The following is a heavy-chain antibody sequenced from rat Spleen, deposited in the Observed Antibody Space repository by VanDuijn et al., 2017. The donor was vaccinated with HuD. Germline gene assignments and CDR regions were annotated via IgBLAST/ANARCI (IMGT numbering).Heavy chain of an antibody. CDR2: IWAGGGT. CDR3: ARHLREASGVMDV. CDR1: GFSLTSYH. J-gene: IGHJ4*01. Sequence: QVQLKESGPGLVQPSQTLSLTCTVSGFSLTSYHVSWVRQPPGKSLVWMGTIWAGGGTNYNSAVKSRLSISRDTSKSQVLLKMNSLQPEDSGTYYCARHLREASGVMDVWGQGASVTVSS. D-gene: IGHD4-3*01. V-gene: IGHV2-72*01.